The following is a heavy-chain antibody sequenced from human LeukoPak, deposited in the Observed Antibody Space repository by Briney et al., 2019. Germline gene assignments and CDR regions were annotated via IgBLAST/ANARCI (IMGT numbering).Heavy chain of an antibody. J-gene: IGHJ5*02. CDR1: GFTFSSYE. CDR3: VRIPNSANFPNWFDP. V-gene: IGHV3-48*03. D-gene: IGHD4/OR15-4a*01. Sequence: GGSLRLSCAVSGFTFSSYEMNWVRQAPGKGLEWVSYIGRSGSTIYYADSVKGRFTISRDNAKNSLFLQMNSLRADDTAVYYCVRIPNSANFPNWFDPWGQGTLVTVSS. CDR2: IGRSGSTI.